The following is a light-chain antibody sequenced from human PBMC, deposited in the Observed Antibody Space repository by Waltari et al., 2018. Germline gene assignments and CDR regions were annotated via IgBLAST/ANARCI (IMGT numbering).Light chain of an antibody. CDR3: QQSYSTVAWT. V-gene: IGKV1-39*01. J-gene: IGKJ1*01. CDR1: QSISSY. Sequence: DIQMTQSPSSLSASVGDRVTITCRASQSISSYLNWYQQKPGKAPKLLIYAASSLQSGVPSRFSGSGSVTDFTLTISSLQPEDFATYYCQQSYSTVAWTFGQGTKVEIK. CDR2: AAS.